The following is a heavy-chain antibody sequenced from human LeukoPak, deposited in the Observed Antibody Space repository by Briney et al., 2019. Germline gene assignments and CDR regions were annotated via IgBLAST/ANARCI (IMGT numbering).Heavy chain of an antibody. D-gene: IGHD5-24*01. V-gene: IGHV3-74*01. Sequence: PGGSLRLSCVVSGFTFSTYWMHWVRQAPGKGLVWASRVSADGSTTIYADSVKGRFTISRDNGINTVYLQMNSLRAEDTAVYYCARGFDGYPFGWWFDPWGQGTLVTVSS. CDR1: GFTFSTYW. J-gene: IGHJ5*02. CDR3: ARGFDGYPFGWWFDP. CDR2: VSADGSTT.